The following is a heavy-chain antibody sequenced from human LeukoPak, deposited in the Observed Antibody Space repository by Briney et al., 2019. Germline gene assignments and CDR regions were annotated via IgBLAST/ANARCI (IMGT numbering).Heavy chain of an antibody. Sequence: GGSLRLSCAASGFTFSSYAMSWVRQAPGKGLEGVSAISGSGGSTYYADSVKGRFTISRDNSKNTLYLQMNSLRAEDTAVYYCAKGYDSSMTALSGFDYWGQGTLVTVSS. V-gene: IGHV3-23*01. D-gene: IGHD3-22*01. CDR3: AKGYDSSMTALSGFDY. J-gene: IGHJ4*02. CDR1: GFTFSSYA. CDR2: ISGSGGST.